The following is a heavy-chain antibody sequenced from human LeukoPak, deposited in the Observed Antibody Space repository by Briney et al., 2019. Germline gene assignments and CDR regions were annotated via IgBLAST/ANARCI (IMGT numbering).Heavy chain of an antibody. CDR3: SRHDSSRSFDI. CDR2: IYWDDDK. J-gene: IGHJ3*02. D-gene: IGHD3-22*01. V-gene: IGHV2-5*02. CDR1: GASVSSASY. Sequence: TLSLTCTVSGASVSSASYWTWIRQPPGKALEWLALIYWDDDKRYSPSLKSRLTITKDTSKNQVVLTMTNMDPVDTATYYCSRHDSSRSFDIWGQGTMVTVSS.